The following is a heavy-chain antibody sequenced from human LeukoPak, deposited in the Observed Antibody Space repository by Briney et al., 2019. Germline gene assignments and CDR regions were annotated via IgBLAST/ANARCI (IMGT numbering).Heavy chain of an antibody. CDR1: GGFISTYY. CDR2: IYTSGST. J-gene: IGHJ4*02. Sequence: SETLSLTCTVSGGFISTYYWSWIRQPAGKGLEWIGRIYTSGSTNYNPSLKSRVTISVDTSKNQFSLKLSSVTAADTAVYYCASHRLDCSGGSCYTVGFDYWGQGTLATVSS. D-gene: IGHD2-15*01. CDR3: ASHRLDCSGGSCYTVGFDY. V-gene: IGHV4-4*07.